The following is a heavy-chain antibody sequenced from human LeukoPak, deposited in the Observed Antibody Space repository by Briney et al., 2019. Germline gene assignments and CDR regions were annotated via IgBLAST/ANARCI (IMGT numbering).Heavy chain of an antibody. V-gene: IGHV3-21*01. CDR3: ARDRYYYGSGSLPYGMDV. D-gene: IGHD3-10*01. CDR2: IRSSSSYI. CDR1: GFTFSNYN. J-gene: IGHJ6*02. Sequence: GGSLRLSCAASGFTFSNYNMSWVRQAPGKGLEWVSSIRSSSSYIYYADSVKGRFTISRDNAKNSLYLQMNSLRAEDTAIYYCARDRYYYGSGSLPYGMDVWGQGTTVTVSS.